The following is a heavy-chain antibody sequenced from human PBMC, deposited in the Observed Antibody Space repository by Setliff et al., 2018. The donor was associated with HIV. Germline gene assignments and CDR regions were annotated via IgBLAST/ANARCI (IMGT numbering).Heavy chain of an antibody. Sequence: VASVKVSCKASGGTFSSYAISWVRQAPGQGLEWMGRIIPIFSTTTYAQKFQGRVTITADESTSTVYMELSSLRSDDTAVYYCARDEGMTTRRGRFDPWGQGTLVTVSS. CDR3: ARDEGMTTRRGRFDP. J-gene: IGHJ5*02. D-gene: IGHD4-4*01. V-gene: IGHV1-69*13. CDR2: IIPIFSTT. CDR1: GGTFSSYA.